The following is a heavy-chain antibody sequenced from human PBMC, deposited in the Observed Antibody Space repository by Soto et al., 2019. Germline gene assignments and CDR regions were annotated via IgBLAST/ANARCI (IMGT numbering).Heavy chain of an antibody. CDR3: AKGRVSHYYYMDV. V-gene: IGHV3-9*01. D-gene: IGHD4-4*01. Sequence: GGSLRLPCAASGFTFDDYAMHWVRQAPGKGLEWVSGISWNSGSIGYADSVKGRFTISRDNAKNSLYLQMNSLRAEDTALYYCAKGRVSHYYYMDVWGKGTTVTVSS. CDR1: GFTFDDYA. CDR2: ISWNSGSI. J-gene: IGHJ6*03.